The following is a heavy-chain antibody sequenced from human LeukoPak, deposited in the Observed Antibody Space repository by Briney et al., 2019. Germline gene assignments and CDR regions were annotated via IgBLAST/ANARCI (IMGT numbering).Heavy chain of an antibody. J-gene: IGHJ4*02. CDR3: ARKDGDF. V-gene: IGHV4-61*02. CDR1: GGSISSTSYY. Sequence: ASETLSLTCAVSGGSISSTSYYWGWIRQPAGKGLEWVGRIYTSGNTNYNPSLKSRVTISVDKSKNQLSLKLSSVTAADTAVYYCARKDGDFWGQGTLVTVSS. CDR2: IYTSGNT.